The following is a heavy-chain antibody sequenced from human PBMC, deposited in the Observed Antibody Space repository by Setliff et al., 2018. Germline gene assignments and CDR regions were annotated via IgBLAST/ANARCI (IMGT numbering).Heavy chain of an antibody. CDR2: IIPMFRTP. V-gene: IGHV1-69*13. D-gene: IGHD1-26*01. CDR1: GGTFNNFA. Sequence: SVKVSCKASGGTFNNFAIGWVRQAPGQGFEWLGGIIPMFRTPEYAQKFQGRVTISADESRTAVYMELSSLRFDDTAVYYCARVQWEIAVKFHYNRMDVWGEGTQVTVS. CDR3: ARVQWEIAVKFHYNRMDV. J-gene: IGHJ6*02.